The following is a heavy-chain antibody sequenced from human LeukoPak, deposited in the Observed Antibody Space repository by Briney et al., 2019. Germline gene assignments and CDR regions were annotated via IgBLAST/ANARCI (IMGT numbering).Heavy chain of an antibody. V-gene: IGHV1-2*02. J-gene: IGHJ4*02. CDR3: ARVREWEEISGAIPDYFDY. CDR1: GYTFTGYY. CDR2: IKPTSGGT. Sequence: ASVKVSCKASGYTFTGYYIHWVRQAPGQGLEWMGWIKPTSGGTSYAQNLQGRVTMTRDTSINTAYMELSGLRSDDTAVYYCARVREWEEISGAIPDYFDYWGQGTLVAVS. D-gene: IGHD3-3*01.